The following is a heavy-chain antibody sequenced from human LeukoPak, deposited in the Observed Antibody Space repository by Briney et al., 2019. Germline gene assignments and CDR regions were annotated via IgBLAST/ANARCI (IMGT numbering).Heavy chain of an antibody. CDR3: AREDSSGYYYQYYFDY. D-gene: IGHD3-22*01. Sequence: GGSLRLSCAASGFTFSSYAMHWVRQAPGKGLEWVAVISYDGSNKYYADSVKGRFTISRDNPKNTLYLQMNSLRAEDTAVYYCAREDSSGYYYQYYFDYWGQGTLVTVSS. CDR1: GFTFSSYA. V-gene: IGHV3-30-3*01. CDR2: ISYDGSNK. J-gene: IGHJ4*02.